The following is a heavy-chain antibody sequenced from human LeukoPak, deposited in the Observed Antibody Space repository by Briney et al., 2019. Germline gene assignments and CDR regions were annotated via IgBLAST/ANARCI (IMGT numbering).Heavy chain of an antibody. CDR3: ARDGRYCSSTSCYAAHWFDP. J-gene: IGHJ5*02. CDR2: IYYSGST. V-gene: IGHV4-31*03. Sequence: SQTLSLTCTVSGGSISSGGYYWSWIRQHPGKGLECIGYIYYSGSTYYNPSLKSRVTISVDTSKNQFSLKLSSVTAADTAVYYCARDGRYCSSTSCYAAHWFDPWGQGTLVTVSS. D-gene: IGHD2-2*01. CDR1: GGSISSGGYY.